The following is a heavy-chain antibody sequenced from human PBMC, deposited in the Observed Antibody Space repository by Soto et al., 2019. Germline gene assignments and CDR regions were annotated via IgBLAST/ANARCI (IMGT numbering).Heavy chain of an antibody. CDR3: ARDRLRYTWNDFTYYYYGMDV. CDR1: GFTFSSYA. CDR2: ISYDGSNK. J-gene: IGHJ6*02. Sequence: QVQLVESGGGVVQPGRSLRLSCAASGFTFSSYAMHWVRQAPGKGLEWVAVISYDGSNKYYAESVKGRFTISRDNSKNTLCLQMNRLRAEDTAVYYCARDRLRYTWNDFTYYYYGMDVWGQGTTVTVSS. V-gene: IGHV3-30-3*01. D-gene: IGHD1-1*01.